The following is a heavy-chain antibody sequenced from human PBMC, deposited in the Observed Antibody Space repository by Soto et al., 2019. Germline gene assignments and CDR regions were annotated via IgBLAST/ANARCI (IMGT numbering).Heavy chain of an antibody. CDR2: IWYDGSKK. CDR3: ARDASYYSLWSGYYPSRSGMYV. J-gene: IGHJ6*02. CDR1: GFTFSSFG. V-gene: IGHV3-33*01. D-gene: IGHD3-3*01. Sequence: QVQVVESGGGVVQPGRSLRLSCAASGFTFSSFGMHWVRQAPGKGLEWVSLIWYDGSKKSYGDSVKGRFTISRDNSRNTVYLQMNSLRADDTAVYYCARDASYYSLWSGYYPSRSGMYVWGHGTTVTVSS.